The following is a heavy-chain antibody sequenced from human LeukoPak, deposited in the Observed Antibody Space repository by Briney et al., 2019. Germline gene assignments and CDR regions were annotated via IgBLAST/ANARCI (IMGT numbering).Heavy chain of an antibody. V-gene: IGHV4-61*05. D-gene: IGHD2-15*01. CDR3: ARGRVAYSAYYFDY. CDR1: GGSISSSSYY. J-gene: IGHJ4*02. Sequence: SETLSLTCTVSGGSISSSSYYWGWIRQPPGKGLEWIGYIYYTGNTNYKPSLKSRVTMSVDTSTNQFSLRLRSVTAADTAVYYCARGRVAYSAYYFDYWGRGTLVTVSS. CDR2: IYYTGNT.